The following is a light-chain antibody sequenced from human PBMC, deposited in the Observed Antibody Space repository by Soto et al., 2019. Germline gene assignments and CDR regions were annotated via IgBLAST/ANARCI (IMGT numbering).Light chain of an antibody. CDR1: QSVGSN. CDR3: QQYNNWPLT. Sequence: EVVMTQSPATLSLSPGERATLSCRASQSVGSNFLAWYQQKPGQAPRLLIYGISTRATGVPARFSGSGSGTEFTLTISSLQSEDFVVYYCQQYNNWPLTFGEGTRLEIK. J-gene: IGKJ5*01. CDR2: GIS. V-gene: IGKV3-15*01.